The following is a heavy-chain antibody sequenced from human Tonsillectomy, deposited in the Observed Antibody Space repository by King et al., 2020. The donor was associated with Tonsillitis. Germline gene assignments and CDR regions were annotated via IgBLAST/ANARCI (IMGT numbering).Heavy chain of an antibody. V-gene: IGHV3-23*04. CDR2: ISGSGGST. D-gene: IGHD3-22*01. Sequence: VQLVESGGGLVQPGGSLRLSCAASGFTFSSYAMSWVRQAPGKGLEWVSAISGSGGSTYYADSVKGRFTISRDNSKNTLYLQMNSLRAEDTAVYYCAKWVTMIVVVMEDAFDIWGQGTMVTVSS. J-gene: IGHJ3*02. CDR3: AKWVTMIVVVMEDAFDI. CDR1: GFTFSSYA.